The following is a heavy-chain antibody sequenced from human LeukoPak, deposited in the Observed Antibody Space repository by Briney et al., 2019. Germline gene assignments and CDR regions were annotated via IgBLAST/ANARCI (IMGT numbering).Heavy chain of an antibody. J-gene: IGHJ4*02. CDR1: SGSISSSSYY. Sequence: PSETLSLTCTVSSGSISSSSYYWGWIRQPPGKGLEWIGSIYYSGSTYYNPSLKSRVTISVDTSKNQFSLKLSSVTAADTAVYYCARAAGFMSRDGYNLTPYFDYWGQGTLVTVSS. V-gene: IGHV4-39*07. D-gene: IGHD5-24*01. CDR2: IYYSGST. CDR3: ARAAGFMSRDGYNLTPYFDY.